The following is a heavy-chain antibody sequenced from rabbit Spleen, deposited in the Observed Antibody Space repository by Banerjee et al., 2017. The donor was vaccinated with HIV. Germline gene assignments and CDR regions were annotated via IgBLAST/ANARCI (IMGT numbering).Heavy chain of an antibody. D-gene: IGHD8-1*01. CDR1: GFSFSISQY. V-gene: IGHV1S45*01. CDR2: TAAGRSAFT. CDR3: ARDAGSGHYIDAYFDL. J-gene: IGHJ4*01. Sequence: QQQLVESGGGLVKPEGSLTLTCKASGFSFSISQYMCWVRQAPGKGLEWIACTAAGRSAFTYYASWAKGRFTCSKASSTTVTLQMTSLTVADTATYFCARDAGSGHYIDAYFDLWGPGTLVTVS.